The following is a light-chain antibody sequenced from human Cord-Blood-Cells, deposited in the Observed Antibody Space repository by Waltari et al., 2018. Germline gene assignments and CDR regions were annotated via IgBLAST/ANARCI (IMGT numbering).Light chain of an antibody. CDR1: QSVLYSSNNKNY. J-gene: IGKJ1*01. V-gene: IGKV4-1*01. CDR2: WAS. CDR3: QQYYSTPWT. Sequence: DIVMTQSPDSLAVSLGERATINCKSSQSVLYSSNNKNYLAWYQQKPGQPPKLLIYWASTRESGVPDRFSGSGSRTDFTLTISSLQAEYVAVYYCQQYYSTPWTFGQGTKVESK.